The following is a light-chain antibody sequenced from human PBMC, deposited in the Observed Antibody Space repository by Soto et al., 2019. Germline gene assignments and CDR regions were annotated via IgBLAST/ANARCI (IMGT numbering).Light chain of an antibody. Sequence: QSALTQPASVSGSPGQSITISCTGTSSDVGGYNYVSWYQQYPGKASTLMIYDVSNRPSGVSNRFSGSKSGNTASLTISGLQAEDEADYYCSSYTSSSTLIFGGGTKLTVL. CDR1: SSDVGGYNY. J-gene: IGLJ2*01. CDR2: DVS. CDR3: SSYTSSSTLI. V-gene: IGLV2-14*01.